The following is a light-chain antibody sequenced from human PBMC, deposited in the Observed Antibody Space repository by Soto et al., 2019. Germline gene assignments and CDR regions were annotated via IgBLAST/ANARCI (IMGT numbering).Light chain of an antibody. CDR1: QSVRSSY. V-gene: IGKV3D-20*01. J-gene: IGKJ2*01. Sequence: EIVLTQSPATLSLSPGERATLSCGASQSVRSSYLAWYQQKPGLAPRLLIYDASTRATGIPDRLSGSGSGTDFTLTISRLEPEDFAVYFCQQYGRTPYTFGQGTKLEIK. CDR2: DAS. CDR3: QQYGRTPYT.